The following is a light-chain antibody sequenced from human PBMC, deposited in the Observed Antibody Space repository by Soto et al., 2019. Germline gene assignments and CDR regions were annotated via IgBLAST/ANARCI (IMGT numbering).Light chain of an antibody. CDR3: QQTYSSPRA. J-gene: IGKJ3*01. Sequence: DIQMTQSPPSLSASVGDRVTISCRASLSIADYLNWYQHKPGKAPKLLIYAASTLQSGVPSRFSGSGSGTHFTLTISSLQPEDFATYYCQQTYSSPRAFGPGTKVDIK. CDR1: LSIADY. CDR2: AAS. V-gene: IGKV1-39*01.